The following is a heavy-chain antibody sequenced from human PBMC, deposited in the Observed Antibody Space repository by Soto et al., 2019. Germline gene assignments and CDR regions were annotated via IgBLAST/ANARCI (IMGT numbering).Heavy chain of an antibody. CDR2: ISGSGGST. Sequence: GGSLRLSCAASGFTFSSYAMSWVRQAPGKGLEWVSAISGSGGSTYYADSVKGRFTISRDNSKNTLYLQMNSLRAEDTAVYYCARGSSSWTQTPTDYWGQGTLVTVSS. D-gene: IGHD6-13*01. V-gene: IGHV3-23*01. CDR1: GFTFSSYA. J-gene: IGHJ4*02. CDR3: ARGSSSWTQTPTDY.